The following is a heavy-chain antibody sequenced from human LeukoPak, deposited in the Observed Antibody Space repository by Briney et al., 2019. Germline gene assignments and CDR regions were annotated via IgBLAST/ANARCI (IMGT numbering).Heavy chain of an antibody. D-gene: IGHD4/OR15-4a*01. J-gene: IGHJ4*02. Sequence: GGSLRLSCAASGFTFSNYWMHWVRQAPGKGLVWVSRINSDGINTSYADSVKGRFTISRDNAKNTLNLQMNSLRAEDTAVYYCARDTLGEGEDANYAVYYFDYWGQGTVVTVSS. CDR1: GFTFSNYW. CDR2: INSDGINT. CDR3: ARDTLGEGEDANYAVYYFDY. V-gene: IGHV3-74*01.